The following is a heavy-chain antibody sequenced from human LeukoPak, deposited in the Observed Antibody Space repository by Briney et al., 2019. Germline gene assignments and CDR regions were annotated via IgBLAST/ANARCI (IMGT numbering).Heavy chain of an antibody. V-gene: IGHV5-51*01. CDR3: ARLPLGSSAFYPDY. Sequence: GESLKISCKGSGYSFTTNWIGWVRQMPGKGLEWKAIIYPGDSDTRYSPSFQGQVTISVDKSITTAYLQWSSLKASDTAMYYCARLPLGSSAFYPDYWGQGTLVTVSS. J-gene: IGHJ4*02. CDR1: GYSFTTNW. CDR2: IYPGDSDT. D-gene: IGHD3-22*01.